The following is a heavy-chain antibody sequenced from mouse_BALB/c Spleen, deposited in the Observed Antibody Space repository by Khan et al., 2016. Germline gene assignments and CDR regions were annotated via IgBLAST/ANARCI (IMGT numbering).Heavy chain of an antibody. J-gene: IGHJ4*01. D-gene: IGHD1-2*01. Sequence: QVQLKESGTELPRPGASVKLSCKASGYTFTDYSLHWVMQRTGQGLEWIGEIFPGSGSTYYTEKFKGKASLTADTSSSTAYMQLSSLTSEDSAVYFCGRSYYGYFAIAYWGQGTSVTVSS. CDR1: GYTFTDYS. CDR3: GRSYYGYFAIAY. V-gene: IGHV1-77*01. CDR2: IFPGSGST.